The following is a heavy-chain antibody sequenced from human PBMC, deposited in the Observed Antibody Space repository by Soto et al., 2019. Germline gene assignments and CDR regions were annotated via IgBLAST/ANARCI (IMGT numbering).Heavy chain of an antibody. D-gene: IGHD3-3*01. CDR3: ARGPPAITIFGVALNWFDP. V-gene: IGHV1-8*01. CDR1: GYTFTSYD. Sequence: ASVKVSCKASGYTFTSYDINWVRQATGQGLEWMGWSNPNSGNTGYAQKFQGRVTMTRNTSISTAYMELSSLRSEDTAVYYCARGPPAITIFGVALNWFDPWGQGTLVTVSS. J-gene: IGHJ5*02. CDR2: SNPNSGNT.